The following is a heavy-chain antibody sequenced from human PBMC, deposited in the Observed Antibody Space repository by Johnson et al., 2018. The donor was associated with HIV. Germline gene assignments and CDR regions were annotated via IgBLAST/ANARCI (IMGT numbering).Heavy chain of an antibody. CDR3: ARDGGETVVGSGAFDI. CDR1: GFTVSSNY. Sequence: EVQLVESGGGLVQPGGSLRLSCAASGFTVSSNYMSWVRQAPGKGLEWVSVIYSCGSTYYADSVKGRFTISRDNSKNTLYLQMNSLRAEDTAVYYCARDGGETVVGSGAFDIWGQGTMVTVSS. V-gene: IGHV3-66*02. D-gene: IGHD4-23*01. CDR2: IYSCGST. J-gene: IGHJ3*02.